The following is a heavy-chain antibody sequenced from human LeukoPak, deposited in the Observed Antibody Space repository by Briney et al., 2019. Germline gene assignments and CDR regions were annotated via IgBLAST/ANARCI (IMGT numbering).Heavy chain of an antibody. J-gene: IGHJ6*02. CDR3: VRDYYGMDV. V-gene: IGHV3-64D*09. CDR1: GFTFSNYA. CDR2: ISSDGGST. Sequence: PGGSLRLSCSASGFTFSNYAMHWVRHAPGKGLEYISAISSDGGSTYCAHSMKGRFTISRDNSKNTLYLQMSSLRPEDTAVYSCVRDYYGMDVWGQGTTVTVSS.